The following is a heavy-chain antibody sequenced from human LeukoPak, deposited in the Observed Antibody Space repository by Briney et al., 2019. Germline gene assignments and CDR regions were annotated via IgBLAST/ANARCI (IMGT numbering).Heavy chain of an antibody. V-gene: IGHV6-1*01. J-gene: IGHJ4*02. Sequence: SQTLSLTCVISGDSVSSNSAAWNWIRQSPSRGLEWLGRAYYRSKWYNDYAVSVKSRITINPDTSKNQFFLQLNSVTPEDTAVYYCARFLPEIQLWSPHFDYWGQGTLVTVSS. D-gene: IGHD5-18*01. CDR2: AYYRSKWYN. CDR3: ARFLPEIQLWSPHFDY. CDR1: GDSVSSNSAA.